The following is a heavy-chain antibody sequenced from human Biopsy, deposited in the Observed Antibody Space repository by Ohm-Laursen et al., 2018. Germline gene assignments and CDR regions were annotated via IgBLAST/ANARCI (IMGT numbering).Heavy chain of an antibody. V-gene: IGHV1-24*01. Sequence: SVKVSCKISGYTLTELSIHWVRQTGGKGLEWMGGFDREERKTVYAEKFQGRVTMTEDTSTDTVYMEVTSLRSDDTAVYYCATGPYYDTRFYYNVRPFDYWGQGSLVTVSS. D-gene: IGHD3-10*01. CDR1: GYTLTELS. J-gene: IGHJ4*02. CDR2: FDREERKT. CDR3: ATGPYYDTRFYYNVRPFDY.